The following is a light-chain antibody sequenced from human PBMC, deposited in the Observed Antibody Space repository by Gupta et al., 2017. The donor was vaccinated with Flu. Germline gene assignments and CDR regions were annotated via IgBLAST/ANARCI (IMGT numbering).Light chain of an antibody. CDR1: NIGGKT. J-gene: IGLJ3*02. CDR2: DDT. Sequence: SYVVTQPPSVSVAPGQTARITCGGNNIGGKTVHWYQQKPGQAPVVAVYDDTARASGIPDRFSGSNSGNTATLTISRVEAGDEADYYCQMWDGSSDHGVFGGGTKLTVL. V-gene: IGLV3-21*02. CDR3: QMWDGSSDHGV.